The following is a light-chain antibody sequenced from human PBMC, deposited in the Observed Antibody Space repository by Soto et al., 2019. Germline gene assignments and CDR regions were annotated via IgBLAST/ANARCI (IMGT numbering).Light chain of an antibody. CDR2: KVS. Sequence: DVVMTQSPLSLPAILGQPASISCRSSQSLVYSDGNTYLNWFQQRPGKSPRRLIYKVSRRESGVPERFSGSGSGTDFTLKISRVEAEDVGVYYCMQGTHWPRTFGQGTKVEIK. V-gene: IGKV2-30*01. CDR3: MQGTHWPRT. J-gene: IGKJ1*01. CDR1: QSLVYSDGNTY.